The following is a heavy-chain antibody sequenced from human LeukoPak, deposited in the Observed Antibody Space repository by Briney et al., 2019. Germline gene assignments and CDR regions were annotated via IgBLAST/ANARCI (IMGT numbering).Heavy chain of an antibody. CDR2: IKSKTDGGTT. CDR1: GFTFSNAL. Sequence: GGSLRLSCAASGFTFSNALMSWVRQAPGKGLEWVGRIKSKTDGGTTAYAAPVTGRFTISRDDSENTMYLQMNSLKTEDSAVYYCTTLPKACSGGSCTYDYWGQGTLVTVSS. CDR3: TTLPKACSGGSCTYDY. D-gene: IGHD2-15*01. J-gene: IGHJ4*02. V-gene: IGHV3-15*01.